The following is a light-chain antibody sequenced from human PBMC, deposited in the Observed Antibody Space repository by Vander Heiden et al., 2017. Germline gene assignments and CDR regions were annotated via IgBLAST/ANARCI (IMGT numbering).Light chain of an antibody. CDR2: GAS. J-gene: IGKJ4*01. V-gene: IGKV3-11*01. CDR3: QQRANCPLT. Sequence: EIVLTQAPATLSLSPGERGTLSCRASQNISIRLAWYQHKPGQAPRLLIYGASNTDTGIPGRFSGSGSGTDFSLTISSLEPEDFAIYYWQQRANCPLTFGGGTKVEIK. CDR1: QNISIR.